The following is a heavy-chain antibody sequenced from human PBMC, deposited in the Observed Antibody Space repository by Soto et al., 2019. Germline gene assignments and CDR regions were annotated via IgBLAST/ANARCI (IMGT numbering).Heavy chain of an antibody. CDR2: IYMNGST. V-gene: IGHV4-4*07. J-gene: IGHJ6*02. D-gene: IGHD6-19*01. Sequence: SETLSLTCTVSGGPISSYYWSWIRQPAGKGLEWIGRIYMNGSTNYNPSLKSRVTVSVDTSKSQFSLMLNSVTAADTAVYYCVRDGSRGWYYYGMDVWGQGTPVTVSS. CDR3: VRDGSRGWYYYGMDV. CDR1: GGPISSYY.